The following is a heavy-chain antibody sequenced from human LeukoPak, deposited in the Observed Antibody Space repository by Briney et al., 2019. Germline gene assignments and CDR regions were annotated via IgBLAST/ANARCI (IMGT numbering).Heavy chain of an antibody. CDR2: LYRDGEA. Sequence: SETLSLICTVSYYSISRGHYWGWIRQSPGKGLEWIGSLYRDGEATYNPSLKSRVSSSVDTSKNQFSLKLSSVTAADTAVCYCARHPSLAAPGALRGYNWFDPWGQGTLVTVSS. J-gene: IGHJ5*02. V-gene: IGHV4-38-2*02. CDR1: YYSISRGHY. CDR3: ARHPSLAAPGALRGYNWFDP. D-gene: IGHD6-13*01.